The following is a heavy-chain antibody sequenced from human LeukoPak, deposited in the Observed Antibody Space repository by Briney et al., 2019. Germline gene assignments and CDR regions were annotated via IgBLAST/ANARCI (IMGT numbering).Heavy chain of an antibody. CDR2: INPNSGGT. D-gene: IGHD3-10*01. V-gene: IGHV1-2*02. J-gene: IGHJ4*02. Sequence: ASVKVSCKASGYTFTGYYMHWVRQAPGQGLGWMGWINPNSGGTNYAQKFQGRVTMTRDTSISTAYMELSRLRSDDTAVYYCARPYYYGSGSPFDYWGQGTLVTVSS. CDR1: GYTFTGYY. CDR3: ARPYYYGSGSPFDY.